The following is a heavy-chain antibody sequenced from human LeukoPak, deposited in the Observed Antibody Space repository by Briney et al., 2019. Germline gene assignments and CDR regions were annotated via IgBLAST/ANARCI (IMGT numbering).Heavy chain of an antibody. Sequence: ASVKVSCKASGYTFTGYYMHWVRQAPGQGLVWMGWINPNSGGTNYAQKFQGRVTMTRDTSISTAYMELSRLRSDDTAVYYCARGAYCGGDCSFPFDYWGQGTLVTVSS. CDR3: ARGAYCGGDCSFPFDY. J-gene: IGHJ4*02. CDR1: GYTFTGYY. D-gene: IGHD2-21*02. V-gene: IGHV1-2*02. CDR2: INPNSGGT.